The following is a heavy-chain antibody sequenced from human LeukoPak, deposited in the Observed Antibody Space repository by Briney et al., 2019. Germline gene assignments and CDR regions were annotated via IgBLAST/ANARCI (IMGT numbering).Heavy chain of an antibody. CDR1: GGDTVSGGSFCNCY. J-gene: IGHJ6*02. Sequence: KSSETLSLTCTVSGGDTVSGGSFCNCYWTWIRQPPGKVLEWIGYSGSANYNPSLKSRVTISIDTSKRHFSLTLSSVTAADTAVYYCARTRRHYGSGKNLTPWPAGLDVWGQGTTVTVS. CDR2: SGSA. V-gene: IGHV4-59*01. CDR3: ARTRRHYGSGKNLTPWPAGLDV. D-gene: IGHD3-10*01.